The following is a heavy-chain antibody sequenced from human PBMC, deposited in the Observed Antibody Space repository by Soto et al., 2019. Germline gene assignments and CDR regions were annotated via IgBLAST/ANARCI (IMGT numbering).Heavy chain of an antibody. D-gene: IGHD2-15*01. CDR3: ARAGYCSGGTSFHRNCDY. Sequence: QVQLVQSGAEVKRPGASVKVSCKASGYTFTTYYMHWVRQAPGQGLEWLGIINPNGGSTTYAQKFQGRVTMRRDTSTSTVYLELSRRRSEDTAVYYCARAGYCSGGTSFHRNCDYWGQGTMVTVSA. V-gene: IGHV1-46*01. CDR1: GYTFTTYY. J-gene: IGHJ4*02. CDR2: INPNGGST.